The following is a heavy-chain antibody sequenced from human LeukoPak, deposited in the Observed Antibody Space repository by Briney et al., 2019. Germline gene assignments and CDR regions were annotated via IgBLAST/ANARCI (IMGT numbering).Heavy chain of an antibody. CDR3: ARAEYYYDSSGYYYGY. D-gene: IGHD3-22*01. CDR1: GYTFTSYG. V-gene: IGHV1-18*01. CDR2: ISAYNGNT. J-gene: IGHJ4*02. Sequence: APVKVSCKASGYTFTSYGISWVRQAPGQGLEWMGWISAYNGNTNYAQKLQGRVTMTTDTSTSTAYMELRSLRSDDTAVYYCARAEYYYDSSGYYYGYWGQGTLVTVSS.